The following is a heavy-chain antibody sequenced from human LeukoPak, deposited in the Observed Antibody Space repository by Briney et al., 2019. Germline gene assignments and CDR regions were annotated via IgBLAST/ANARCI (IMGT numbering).Heavy chain of an antibody. CDR3: ARVCCDSSGTPYYFDY. V-gene: IGHV4-34*01. Sequence: SETLSLTCAVYGGSFSGYYWSWIRQSPGKGLEWIGEVNHSGSTNYNPSLKSRVTISIDTSKNQFSLRLSSVTAADTAVYYCARVCCDSSGTPYYFDYWGQGTLVTVSS. D-gene: IGHD3-22*01. J-gene: IGHJ4*02. CDR2: VNHSGST. CDR1: GGSFSGYY.